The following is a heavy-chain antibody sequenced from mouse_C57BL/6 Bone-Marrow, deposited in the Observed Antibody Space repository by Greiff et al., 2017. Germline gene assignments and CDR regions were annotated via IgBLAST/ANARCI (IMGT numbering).Heavy chain of an antibody. CDR2: INPYNGGT. CDR3: ASSSPYYFDY. Sequence: VQLQQSGPVLVKPGASVKMSCKASGYTFTDYYMNWVKQSHGKSLEWIGVINPYNGGTSYNQKFKGKATLTVDKSSSTAYMELNSLTSEDSAVYYCASSSPYYFDYWGQGTTLTVSS. J-gene: IGHJ2*01. D-gene: IGHD1-1*01. V-gene: IGHV1-19*01. CDR1: GYTFTDYY.